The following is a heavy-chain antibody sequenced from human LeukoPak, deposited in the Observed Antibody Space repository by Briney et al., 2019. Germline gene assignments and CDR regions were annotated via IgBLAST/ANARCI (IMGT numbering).Heavy chain of an antibody. CDR3: AKIRFYYDSSFDYWYFDL. CDR1: GFPFSSYA. J-gene: IGHJ2*01. Sequence: GGSLRLSCAASGFPFSSYAMGWVRQAPRKGLEWVSAITASSGGTYYADSVKGRFTISRDNSKNTLYLQVNSLRAEDAAIYYCAKIRFYYDSSFDYWYFDLWGRGTLVTVSS. D-gene: IGHD3-22*01. V-gene: IGHV3-23*01. CDR2: ITASSGGT.